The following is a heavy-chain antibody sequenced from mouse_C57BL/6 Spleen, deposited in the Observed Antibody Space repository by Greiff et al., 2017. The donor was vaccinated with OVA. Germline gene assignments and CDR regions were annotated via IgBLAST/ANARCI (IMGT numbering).Heavy chain of an antibody. CDR2: ISDGGSYT. CDR1: GFTFSSYA. J-gene: IGHJ2*01. CDR3: ARVYYGSSFDY. Sequence: EVQGVESGGGLVKPGGSLKLSCAASGFTFSSYAMSWVRQTPEKRLEWVATISDGGSYTYYPDNVKGRFTISRDNAKNNLYLQMSHLKSEDTAMYYCARVYYGSSFDYWGQGTTLTVSS. D-gene: IGHD1-1*01. V-gene: IGHV5-4*01.